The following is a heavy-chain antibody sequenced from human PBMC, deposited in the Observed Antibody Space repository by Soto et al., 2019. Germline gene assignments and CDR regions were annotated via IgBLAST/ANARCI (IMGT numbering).Heavy chain of an antibody. Sequence: SETLSLTCTVSGGSISSYYWSWIRQPPGKGLEWIGYIYYSGSTNYNPSLKSRVTISVDTSKNQFSLKLSSVTAADTAVYYCARSPVVAATPHFDYWGRGTLVTVSS. CDR2: IYYSGST. J-gene: IGHJ4*02. CDR3: ARSPVVAATPHFDY. V-gene: IGHV4-59*01. CDR1: GGSISSYY. D-gene: IGHD2-15*01.